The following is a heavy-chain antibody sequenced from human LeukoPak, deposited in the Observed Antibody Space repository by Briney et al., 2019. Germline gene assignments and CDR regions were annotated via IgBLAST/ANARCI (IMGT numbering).Heavy chain of an antibody. Sequence: ASVKVSCKASGYTFIDYYIHWVRQAPGQGLEWMGWISAYNGNTNYAQKLQGRVTMTTDTSTSTAYMELRSLRSDDTAVYYCARDSGNNWFDPWGQGTLVTVSS. CDR2: ISAYNGNT. CDR1: GYTFIDYY. V-gene: IGHV1-18*04. CDR3: ARDSGNNWFDP. J-gene: IGHJ5*02.